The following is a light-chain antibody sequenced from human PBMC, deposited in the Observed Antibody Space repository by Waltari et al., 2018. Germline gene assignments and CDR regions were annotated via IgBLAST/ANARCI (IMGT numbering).Light chain of an antibody. Sequence: YVLTQPPSVSVDPGKTARLTCGGDNIGSKSVNWYQQKPGQAPELVMFYDSDRPSEVPWRFSGSNSGNTATLTISWVEAGDEADYHCQVWDDVTDSGVFGGGTKLTVL. V-gene: IGLV3-21*04. CDR1: NIGSKS. CDR2: YDS. CDR3: QVWDDVTDSGV. J-gene: IGLJ3*02.